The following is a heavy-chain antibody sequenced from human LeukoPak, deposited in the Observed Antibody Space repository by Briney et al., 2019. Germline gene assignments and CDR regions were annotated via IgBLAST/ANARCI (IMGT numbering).Heavy chain of an antibody. V-gene: IGHV3-53*01. CDR3: AKGASVWFYFFDY. CDR2: IYSGGST. J-gene: IGHJ4*02. Sequence: GGSLRLSCAASGLTVSNNYMSWGRQAPGKGLEWVSIIYSGGSTYYADSVKGRFTISRDNSKDTLYLQMNSLRVEDTAVYYCAKGASVWFYFFDYWGQGTLVTVSS. CDR1: GLTVSNNY. D-gene: IGHD6-19*01.